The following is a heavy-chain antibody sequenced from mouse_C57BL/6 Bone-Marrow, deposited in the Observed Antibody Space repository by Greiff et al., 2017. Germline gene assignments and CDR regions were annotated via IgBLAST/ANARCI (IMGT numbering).Heavy chain of an antibody. V-gene: IGHV1-81*01. J-gene: IGHJ3*01. CDR2: IYPRSGNT. CDR3: ARDYYYGSSYGFAY. Sequence: VHLVESGAELARPGASVKLSCKASGYTFTSYGISWVKQRTGQGLEWIGEIYPRSGNTYYNEKFKGKATLTADKSASTAYMELRSLTSEDSAVYFCARDYYYGSSYGFAYWGQGTLVTVSA. D-gene: IGHD1-1*01. CDR1: GYTFTSYG.